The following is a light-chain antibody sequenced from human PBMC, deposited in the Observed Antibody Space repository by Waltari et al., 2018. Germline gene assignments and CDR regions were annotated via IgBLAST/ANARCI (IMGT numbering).Light chain of an antibody. V-gene: IGKV1-39*01. CDR2: AAS. Sequence: DIQMTQSPSSLSASVGDRVTITCRASQSISSYVNWYQQKPGKDPKLLIYAASSLQSGVPSRFSGSGSGTDFTITISSLQPEDFATYYCQQSYSTPLTFGGGTKVEIK. CDR3: QQSYSTPLT. J-gene: IGKJ4*01. CDR1: QSISSY.